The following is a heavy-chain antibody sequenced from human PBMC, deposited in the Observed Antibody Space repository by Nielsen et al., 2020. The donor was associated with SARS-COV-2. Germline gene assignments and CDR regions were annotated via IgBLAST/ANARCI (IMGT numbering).Heavy chain of an antibody. CDR2: ISSSSSYI. CDR3: ARVVGVATGATPYYYYGMDV. CDR1: GFTFSSYS. V-gene: IGHV3-21*04. Sequence: GGSLRLSCAASGFTFSSYSMNWVRQAPGKGLEWVSSISSSSSYIYYADSVKGRFTISRDNAKNSLYLQMNSLRAEDTAVYYCARVVGVATGATPYYYYGMDVWGQGTTVTVSS. D-gene: IGHD5-12*01. J-gene: IGHJ6*02.